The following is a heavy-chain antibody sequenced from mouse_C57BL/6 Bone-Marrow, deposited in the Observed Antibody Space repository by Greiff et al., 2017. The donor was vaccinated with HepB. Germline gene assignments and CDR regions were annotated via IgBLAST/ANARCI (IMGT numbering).Heavy chain of an antibody. CDR3: ARYDRILCYEYFEG. D-gene: IGHD2-14*01. CDR2: IDPSDSYT. V-gene: IGHV1-59*01. Sequence: VQLKQPGAELVRPGTSVKLSCKASGYTFTSYWMHWVKQRPGQGLEWIGVIDPSDSYTNYNQKFKGKATLTVDTSSSTAYMQLSSLTSEDSAVYYCARYDRILCYEYFEGWGRGTTVTVSS. CDR1: GYTFTSYW. J-gene: IGHJ1*03.